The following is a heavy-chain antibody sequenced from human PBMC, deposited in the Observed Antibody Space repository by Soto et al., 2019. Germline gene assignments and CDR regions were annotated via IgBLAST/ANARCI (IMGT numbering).Heavy chain of an antibody. CDR2: IYPGDSDT. CDR3: ARQYPWWWGAFDI. J-gene: IGHJ3*02. V-gene: IGHV5-51*01. CDR1: GYSFTSYW. D-gene: IGHD2-21*01. Sequence: PGESLKSSCKGSGYSFTSYWSGWVRQMPGKGLEWMGIIYPGDSDTRYSPSFQGQVTISADKSISTAYLQWSSLKASDTAMYYCARQYPWWWGAFDIWGQGTMVTVSS.